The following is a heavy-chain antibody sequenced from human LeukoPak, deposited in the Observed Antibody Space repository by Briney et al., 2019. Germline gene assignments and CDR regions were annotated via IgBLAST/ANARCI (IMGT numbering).Heavy chain of an antibody. CDR1: GGPFSRSA. V-gene: IGHV1-69*04. CDR2: FLPIFGIA. Sequence: ASVKLSCKASGGPFSRSAISWVRQSPGQGLEWMGTFLPIFGIAKYATTFPGRVTITAATSTTPASLELSNLRSEDTAVYYCARGKSYDILTGYYTNYYYGMDVWGQGTTVTVSS. J-gene: IGHJ6*02. CDR3: ARGKSYDILTGYYTNYYYGMDV. D-gene: IGHD3-9*01.